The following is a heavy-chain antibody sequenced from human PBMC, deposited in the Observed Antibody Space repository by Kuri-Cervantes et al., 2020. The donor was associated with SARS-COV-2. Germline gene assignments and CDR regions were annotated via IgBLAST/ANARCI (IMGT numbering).Heavy chain of an antibody. V-gene: IGHV4-39*01. J-gene: IGHJ4*02. Sequence: SETLSLTCTVSRGSISSSSYYWGWIRQPPGKGLEWIGSIYYTGNTYYNPSLNSRVTMSVDTSKNQFSLKVSSVTAADTAVYYCARGSCSSATCHIFDYWGQGTLVTVSS. CDR2: IYYTGNT. D-gene: IGHD2-2*02. CDR1: RGSISSSSYY. CDR3: ARGSCSSATCHIFDY.